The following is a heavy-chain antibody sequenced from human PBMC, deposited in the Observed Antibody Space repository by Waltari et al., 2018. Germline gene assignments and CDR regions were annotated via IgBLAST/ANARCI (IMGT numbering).Heavy chain of an antibody. V-gene: IGHV3-21*01. CDR2: ISGDSRFI. CDR1: GFPFSGYS. Sequence: EVQLVESGGGLVKPGGSLRRSCEAPGFPFSGYSMNWVRQAPGKGLEWVSSISGDSRFIYYADSVNGRFTISSDDAKNSLYLQMNSLRVEDTAVYYCARDRRGYFDYWGPGTLVSVSS. D-gene: IGHD3-16*01. J-gene: IGHJ4*02. CDR3: ARDRRGYFDY.